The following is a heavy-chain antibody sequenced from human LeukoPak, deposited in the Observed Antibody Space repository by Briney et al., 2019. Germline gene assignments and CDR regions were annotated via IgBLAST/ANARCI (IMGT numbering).Heavy chain of an antibody. V-gene: IGHV3-7*01. CDR2: IKQDGSQK. J-gene: IGHJ4*02. CDR3: AKDDNSWSLDY. CDR1: GFTFSHYW. Sequence: PGGSLRLSCAASGFTFSHYWMSWVRQAPGKGLERVASIKQDGSQKYYVDSVKGRFTISRDNAKNSLYLQMNSLRAEDTAFYYCAKDDNSWSLDYWGQGTLVTVSS. D-gene: IGHD6-13*01.